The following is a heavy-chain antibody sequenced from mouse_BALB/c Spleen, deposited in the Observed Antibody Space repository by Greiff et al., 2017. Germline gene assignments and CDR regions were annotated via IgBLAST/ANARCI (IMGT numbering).Heavy chain of an antibody. J-gene: IGHJ4*01. V-gene: IGHV5-12-1*01. D-gene: IGHD2-1*01. CDR3: ARQYYGNYYYAMDY. CDR1: GFAFSSYD. Sequence: EVQLVESGGGLVKPGGSLKLSCAASGFAFSSYDMSWVRQTPEKRLEWVAYISSGGGSTYYPDTVKGRFTISRDNAKNTLYLQMSSLKSEDTAMYYCARQYYGNYYYAMDYWGQGTSVTVSS. CDR2: ISSGGGST.